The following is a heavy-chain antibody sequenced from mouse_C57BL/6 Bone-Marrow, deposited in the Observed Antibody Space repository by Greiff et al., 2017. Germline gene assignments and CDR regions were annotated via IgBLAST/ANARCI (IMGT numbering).Heavy chain of an antibody. J-gene: IGHJ4*01. CDR1: GFTFSSYA. D-gene: IGHD2-4*01. CDR3: TRDRPIYYDYDGVRYAMDY. CDR2: ISSGGDYI. V-gene: IGHV5-9-1*02. Sequence: DVKLVESGEGLVKPGGSLKLSCAASGFTFSSYAMSWVRQTPEKRLAWVAYISSGGDYIYYADTVKGRFTISRDNARNTLYLQMSSLKSEDTAMYYCTRDRPIYYDYDGVRYAMDYWGQGTSVTVSS.